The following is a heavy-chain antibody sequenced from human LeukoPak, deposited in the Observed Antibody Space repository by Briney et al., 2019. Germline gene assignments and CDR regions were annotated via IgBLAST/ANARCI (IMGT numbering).Heavy chain of an antibody. CDR1: GYTFTSYY. Sequence: ASVKVSCKASGYTFTSYYIHWVRQAPGQGLEWMGIINPSGGSTTYAQKFQGRVAMTRDTSTSRVYMELSSLRSEDTAVYYCARLKYCTNGVCYAGFDYWGQGTLVTVSS. CDR3: ARLKYCTNGVCYAGFDY. J-gene: IGHJ4*02. CDR2: INPSGGST. D-gene: IGHD2-8*01. V-gene: IGHV1-46*01.